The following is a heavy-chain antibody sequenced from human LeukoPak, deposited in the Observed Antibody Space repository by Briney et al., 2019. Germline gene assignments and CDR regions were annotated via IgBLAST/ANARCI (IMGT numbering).Heavy chain of an antibody. CDR2: VRNKANGGTT. V-gene: IGHV3-49*04. J-gene: IGHJ4*02. D-gene: IGHD3-9*01. CDR3: ARGTFYDIFTGYTIDY. CDR1: GFTFGDYA. Sequence: PGRSLRLSCTTSGFTFGDYAMSWVRQAPGKGLEWVGFVRNKANGGTTDYAASVKGRFTISRDDSKSIAYLQMNSLKTEDTAMYYCARGTFYDIFTGYTIDYWGQGTLVTVSS.